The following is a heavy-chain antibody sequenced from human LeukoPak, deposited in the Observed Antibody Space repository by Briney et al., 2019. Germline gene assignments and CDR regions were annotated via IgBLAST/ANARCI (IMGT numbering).Heavy chain of an antibody. CDR2: IYYSGST. D-gene: IGHD2-2*01. CDR1: GGSISSSYFY. CDR3: ARDSKTYYFDY. Sequence: SETLSLTCTVSGGSISSSYFYWAWLRQPPGKGLEWIGTIYYSGSTDYNPSPKSRVTISVDTSKNQFSLRLSSVTAADTAVYYCARDSKTYYFDYWGQGTLVTVSS. V-gene: IGHV4-39*02. J-gene: IGHJ4*02.